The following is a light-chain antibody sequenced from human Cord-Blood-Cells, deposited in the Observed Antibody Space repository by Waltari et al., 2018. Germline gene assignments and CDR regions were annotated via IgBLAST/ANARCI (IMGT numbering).Light chain of an antibody. CDR2: DVS. CDR3: SSYTSSSTLV. Sequence: QSALTQPASVSWSPGHSITISCTGTSSAVGVYHYVSWYQPHPGKAPKLMIYDVSNRPSGVSNRFSGSKAGNTASLTISGHQDEDEADYYCSSYTSSSTLVFGTGTKVTVL. V-gene: IGLV2-14*01. J-gene: IGLJ1*01. CDR1: SSAVGVYHY.